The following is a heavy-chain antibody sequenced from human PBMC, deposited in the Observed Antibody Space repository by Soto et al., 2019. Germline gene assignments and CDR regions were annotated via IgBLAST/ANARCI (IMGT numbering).Heavy chain of an antibody. CDR3: ARKGYCTSTSCYVDY. V-gene: IGHV3-9*01. Sequence: EVQLVESGGGLVQPGRSLRLSCAASGFTFDDYAMHWVRQAPGKGLAWVSGISWNSGSIGYAESVKGRFTISRDNAKNSLFLQMNSLRAEDTALYYCARKGYCTSTSCYVDYWGQGTLVTVSS. D-gene: IGHD2-2*01. CDR1: GFTFDDYA. CDR2: ISWNSGSI. J-gene: IGHJ4*02.